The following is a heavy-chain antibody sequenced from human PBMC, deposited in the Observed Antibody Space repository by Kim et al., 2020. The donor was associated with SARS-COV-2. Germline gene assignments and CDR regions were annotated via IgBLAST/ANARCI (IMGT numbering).Heavy chain of an antibody. CDR1: GDSIRYYY. Sequence: SETLSLTCGVSGDSIRYYYWSWILQPPGKELEWIGYIYHTGNTNYNPSLKSRVTISVDTSKNQFSLKLTSVTAADTAVYYCASLAAGYGLDVWGQGTTVTVSS. D-gene: IGHD6-13*01. CDR2: IYHTGNT. J-gene: IGHJ6*02. CDR3: ASLAAGYGLDV. V-gene: IGHV4-59*01.